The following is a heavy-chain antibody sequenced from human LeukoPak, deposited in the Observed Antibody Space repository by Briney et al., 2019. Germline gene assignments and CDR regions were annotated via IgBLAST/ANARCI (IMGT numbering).Heavy chain of an antibody. J-gene: IGHJ4*02. CDR2: IIPIFGTP. CDR3: ARVSSATASGTFDH. CDR1: GGTFSSFA. V-gene: IGHV1-69*13. Sequence: SVKVSCKASGGTFSSFAISWVRQAPGQGLEWMGGIIPIFGTPNYAQKFQGRVTITADESTSTGSMELSSLRSEDTAVYYCARVSSATASGTFDHWGQGTLVTVSS. D-gene: IGHD2-15*01.